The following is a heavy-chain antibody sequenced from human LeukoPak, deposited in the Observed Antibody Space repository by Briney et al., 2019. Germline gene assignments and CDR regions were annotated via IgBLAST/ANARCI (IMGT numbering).Heavy chain of an antibody. Sequence: GGSLRLSCAASGFTFSSYAMSWVRQAPGKGLEWVSAISGSSGSTYYADSVKGRFTISRDNSKNTLYLQMNSLRAEDTAVYYCAKASIGYIWNDRLDYWGQGTLVTVSS. CDR2: ISGSSGST. J-gene: IGHJ4*02. CDR3: AKASIGYIWNDRLDY. V-gene: IGHV3-23*01. CDR1: GFTFSSYA. D-gene: IGHD1-1*01.